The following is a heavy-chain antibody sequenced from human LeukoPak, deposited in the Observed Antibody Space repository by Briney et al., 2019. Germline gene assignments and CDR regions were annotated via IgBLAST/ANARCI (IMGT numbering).Heavy chain of an antibody. CDR2: IKQDGSEK. Sequence: PGGSLRLSCAASGFTFSSYWMSWVRQAPGKGLEGVANIKQDGSEKYYVDSVKGRFTISRDNAKNSLYLQMNSLRAEDTAVYYCARDQEYYDSSGYYYRHFDYWGQGTLVTVSS. D-gene: IGHD3-22*01. J-gene: IGHJ4*02. CDR3: ARDQEYYDSSGYYYRHFDY. V-gene: IGHV3-7*01. CDR1: GFTFSSYW.